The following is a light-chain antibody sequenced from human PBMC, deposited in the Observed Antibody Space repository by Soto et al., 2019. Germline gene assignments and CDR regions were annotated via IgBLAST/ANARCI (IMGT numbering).Light chain of an antibody. CDR2: GAS. Sequence: DIQLTQSPSFLSASVGDRVTIPCRASQGIITYLAWYLQRPGKATKLLIYGASTLQSGVPSRFSGSGSGTEFTLTISSLQPEDFGTYYCQQLNSDWYAFGQGTKLEIK. CDR1: QGIITY. CDR3: QQLNSDWYA. J-gene: IGKJ2*01. V-gene: IGKV1-9*01.